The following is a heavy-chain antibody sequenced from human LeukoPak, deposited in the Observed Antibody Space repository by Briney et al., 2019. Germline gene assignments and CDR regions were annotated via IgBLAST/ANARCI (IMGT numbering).Heavy chain of an antibody. CDR1: GGSISSYY. CDR2: IYYSGST. D-gene: IGHD5-24*01. Sequence: SETLSLTCTVSGGSISSYYWSWIRQTPGKGLEWIGYIYYSGSTNYNPSLKSPLTISVDTSKNQFSLKLSSVTAADTAVYYCAREGQLDFDYWGQGTLVTVSS. CDR3: AREGQLDFDY. J-gene: IGHJ4*02. V-gene: IGHV4-59*01.